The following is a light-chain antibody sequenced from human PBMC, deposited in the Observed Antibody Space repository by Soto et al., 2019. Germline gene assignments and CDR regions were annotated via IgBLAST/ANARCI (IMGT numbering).Light chain of an antibody. CDR2: DTS. Sequence: QSVLTQPASVSGSRGKSVTVSCAGGATNIGTYNLVSWYQQYPGRAPQLILYDTSKRPSGVSDRFSGSKSGYTASLTISGRQADDEADYYCCSYAGSSTFVFGTGTKVTVL. CDR1: ATNIGTYNL. V-gene: IGLV2-23*02. CDR3: CSYAGSSTFV. J-gene: IGLJ1*01.